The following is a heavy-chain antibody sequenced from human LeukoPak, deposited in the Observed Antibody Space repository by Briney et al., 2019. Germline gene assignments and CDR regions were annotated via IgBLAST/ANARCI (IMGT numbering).Heavy chain of an antibody. CDR2: ISGSGDST. Sequence: GGSLRLSCAASGFTFSSYAMSWVRQAPGQGLGWVSAISGSGDSTYYEDSVKGRFTISRDNSRNTLYLQMNTLRAEDTAVYYCAKYSSETRLNVAAAYWYFDLWGRGTLATVSS. V-gene: IGHV3-23*01. D-gene: IGHD1-26*01. CDR1: GFTFSSYA. CDR3: AKYSSETRLNVAAAYWYFDL. J-gene: IGHJ2*01.